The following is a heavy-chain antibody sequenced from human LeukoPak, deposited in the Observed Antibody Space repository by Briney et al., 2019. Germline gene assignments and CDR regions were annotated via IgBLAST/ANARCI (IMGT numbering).Heavy chain of an antibody. CDR1: GFTFSSYS. J-gene: IGHJ3*02. D-gene: IGHD3-10*01. CDR3: AKDRVVRGSSGAFDI. Sequence: PGGSLRLSCAASGFTFSSYSMNWVRQAPGKGLEWVSSISSSSSYIYYADSVKGRFTISRDNAKNTVSLQMNSLSAEDTAVYYCAKDRVVRGSSGAFDIWGQGTMVTVSS. V-gene: IGHV3-21*01. CDR2: ISSSSSYI.